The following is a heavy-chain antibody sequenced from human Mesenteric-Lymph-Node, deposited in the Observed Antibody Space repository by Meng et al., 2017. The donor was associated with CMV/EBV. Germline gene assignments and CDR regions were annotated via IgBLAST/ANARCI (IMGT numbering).Heavy chain of an antibody. J-gene: IGHJ4*02. CDR2: INPSSGGT. V-gene: IGHV1-2*06. Sequence: GYSFTGYYSHWVRQAPGQGLEWVGRINPSSGGTNFEQKFQGRVTMARDTSISTAYMELSRLRSDDTAVYYCAREDCSTTNCYYYFDYWGQGTLVTVSS. D-gene: IGHD2-2*01. CDR3: AREDCSTTNCYYYFDY. CDR1: GYSFTGYY.